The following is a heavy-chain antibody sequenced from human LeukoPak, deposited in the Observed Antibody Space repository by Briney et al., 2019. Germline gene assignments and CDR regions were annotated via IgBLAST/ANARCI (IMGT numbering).Heavy chain of an antibody. CDR3: ARGRVNYGS. Sequence: ASVTVSFMPSVYTFTNYDMNWLRQAAAQGREWMGWMNPNSGNTGYAQRFQGRVTMTRNTSISTAYMELSSLRSEDTAVYYCARGRVNYGSWGQGTLVTVSP. J-gene: IGHJ4*02. V-gene: IGHV1-8*01. CDR1: VYTFTNYD. D-gene: IGHD4-11*01. CDR2: MNPNSGNT.